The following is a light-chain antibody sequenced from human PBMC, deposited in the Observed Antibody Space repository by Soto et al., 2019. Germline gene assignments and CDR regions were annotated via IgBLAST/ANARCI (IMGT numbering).Light chain of an antibody. Sequence: DIMLTQSPGTVSLSPGETATLSCRASQTVTSNYLAWYQHKPGQAPRLLIYGTTSRATGVPDRFSGGGSGTAFTLTISGLEPEDFALYNCQHYGSSPPTFGGETKVEIK. V-gene: IGKV3-20*01. CDR3: QHYGSSPPT. J-gene: IGKJ4*01. CDR1: QTVTSNY. CDR2: GTT.